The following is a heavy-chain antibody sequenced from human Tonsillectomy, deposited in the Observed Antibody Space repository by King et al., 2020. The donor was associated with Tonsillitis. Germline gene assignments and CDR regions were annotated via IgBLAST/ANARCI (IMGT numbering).Heavy chain of an antibody. J-gene: IGHJ4*02. CDR3: AKDPSNGDDAPEGHDY. CDR2: ISGSGDTT. D-gene: IGHD4-17*01. Sequence: VQLVESGGGLVQPGGSLRLSCAASGFTFSNYAMSWVRQAPGMGLEWVSAISGSGDTTYYADSVKGRFTISRDNSKNTLYLQMNSLRAEDTAKYYCAKDPSNGDDAPEGHDYWGQGTLVTVSS. V-gene: IGHV3-23*04. CDR1: GFTFSNYA.